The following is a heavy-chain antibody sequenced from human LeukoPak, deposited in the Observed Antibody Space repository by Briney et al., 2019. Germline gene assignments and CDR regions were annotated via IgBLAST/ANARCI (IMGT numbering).Heavy chain of an antibody. CDR1: GYTFTSYD. J-gene: IGHJ4*02. CDR2: MNPNSGNT. CDR3: ARGADYDILTGYYPHDY. Sequence: ASVKVSCKASGYTFTSYDINWVRQATGQGLEWMGWMNPNSGNTGYAQKFQGRVTMTRNTSISTAYMELSSLRSEDTAVYYCARGADYDILTGYYPHDYWGQGTLVTVSS. D-gene: IGHD3-9*01. V-gene: IGHV1-8*01.